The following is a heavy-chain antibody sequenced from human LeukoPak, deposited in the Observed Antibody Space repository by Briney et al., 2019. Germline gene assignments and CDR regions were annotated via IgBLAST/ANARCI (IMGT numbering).Heavy chain of an antibody. CDR3: AVGGAARPDERIFQSSYYYTDV. V-gene: IGHV1-69*05. Sequence: SVKVSCEASGGTFSSYAISWVREAPGQGLEWMGGIIPIFGTATYAQKFQRRVTITTDESTSTAYMALSSLSSEDTAVYYCAVGGAARPDERIFQSSYYYTDVWGKAPTVTVPS. CDR1: GGTFSSYA. D-gene: IGHD6-6*01. J-gene: IGHJ6*03. CDR2: IIPIFGTA.